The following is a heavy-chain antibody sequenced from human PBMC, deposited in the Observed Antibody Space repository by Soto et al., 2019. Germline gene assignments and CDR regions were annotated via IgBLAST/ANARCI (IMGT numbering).Heavy chain of an antibody. Sequence: PSETLSLTCAVYGGSFSGYYWSWIRQPPGKGLEWIGEINHSGSTNYNPSLKSRVTISVDTSKNQVSLKHSSVTAADTAEDYYARRPTYGIYHHYGRDVWSHGTT. CDR3: ARRPTYGIYHHYGRDV. CDR1: GGSFSGYY. J-gene: IGHJ6*02. CDR2: INHSGST. D-gene: IGHD2-15*01. V-gene: IGHV4-34*01.